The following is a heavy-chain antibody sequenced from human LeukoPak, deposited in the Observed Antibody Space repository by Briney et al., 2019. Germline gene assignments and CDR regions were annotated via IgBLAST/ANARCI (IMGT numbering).Heavy chain of an antibody. CDR3: AIYFRGGGGRGT. Sequence: PSETLSLTCTVSGGSISSGAYHWSWIRQLPGKGLEWIGHDGAYYNPSLKSRSTISVDTSKNQFSLKLSSVTAADTAIYYCAIYFRGGGGRGTWGRGTLVSVSS. D-gene: IGHD2-21*01. CDR2: DGA. V-gene: IGHV4-31*03. J-gene: IGHJ4*02. CDR1: GGSISSGAYH.